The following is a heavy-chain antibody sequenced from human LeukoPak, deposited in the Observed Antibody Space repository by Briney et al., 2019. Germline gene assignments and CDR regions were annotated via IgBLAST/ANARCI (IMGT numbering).Heavy chain of an antibody. CDR3: ARPYADYTDYFFDY. CDR2: ISPNGGGT. J-gene: IGHJ4*02. V-gene: IGHV1-2*02. Sequence: GASVKVSCKASGYTFTGHYMHWVRQAPGQGLEWVGWISPNGGGTSYAQKFQDRVTMTRDTSISTAYMELSRLRSDDTAVYLCARPYADYTDYFFDYWGQGTLVTVSS. CDR1: GYTFTGHY. D-gene: IGHD4-17*01.